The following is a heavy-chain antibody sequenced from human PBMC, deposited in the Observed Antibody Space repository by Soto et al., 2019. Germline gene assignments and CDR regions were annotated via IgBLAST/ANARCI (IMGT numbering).Heavy chain of an antibody. CDR2: IIPILNIA. CDR1: GVTFSSYI. V-gene: IGHV1-69*02. D-gene: IGHD3-10*01. J-gene: IGHJ6*02. Sequence: QVQLVQSGAEVKKPGSSVKVSCKVSGVTFSSYIISWVRQAPGQGLEWMGRIIPILNIANYAQKFQGRVTITADKSTSTAYMELNSRRSEDTAVYYCARGYTYDSGSYFGMDVWGQGTTVTVSS. CDR3: ARGYTYDSGSYFGMDV.